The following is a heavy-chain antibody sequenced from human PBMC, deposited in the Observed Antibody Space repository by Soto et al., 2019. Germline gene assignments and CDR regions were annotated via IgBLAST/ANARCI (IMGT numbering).Heavy chain of an antibody. V-gene: IGHV4-34*01. J-gene: IGHJ6*03. CDR3: ARGRSRLERRIYYYYYLDV. CDR1: GWSIGGYG. D-gene: IGHD1-1*01. Sequence: SETKCVSRAVEGWSIGGYGGSWLRQPPGKGLEWIGEINHSGSTNYNPSLKSRVTISVDTSKNQFSLKLSSVTAADTAVYYCARGRSRLERRIYYYYYLDVRGKGTTVTVSS. CDR2: INHSGST.